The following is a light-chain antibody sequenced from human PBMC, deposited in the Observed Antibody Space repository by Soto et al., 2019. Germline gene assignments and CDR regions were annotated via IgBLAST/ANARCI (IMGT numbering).Light chain of an antibody. V-gene: IGLV1-44*01. CDR1: NSNIGRYS. J-gene: IGLJ3*02. CDR3: AAWDDNPNGPL. CDR2: SDD. Sequence: QPVLTQPPSLSGTPGQRVTISCSGSNSNIGRYSVNWYQHFPGTAPKILIYSDDERPSGVPDRFSVSKSGTSASLAISGLQSEDEAEYYCAAWDDNPNGPLFGGGTKLTVL.